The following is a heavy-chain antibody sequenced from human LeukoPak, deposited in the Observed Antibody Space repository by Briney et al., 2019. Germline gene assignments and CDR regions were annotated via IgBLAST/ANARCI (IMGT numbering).Heavy chain of an antibody. Sequence: PSETLSLTCTVSGGSISSSSYYWGWLRQPPGKGLGWIGSVYSSGSTYYHPSLKSRVTISVDTSKNQFSLKLTSVTAADTAVYYCARITPGGNSGDYWGQGALVTVSS. CDR1: GGSISSSSYY. J-gene: IGHJ4*02. D-gene: IGHD4-23*01. CDR2: VYSSGST. CDR3: ARITPGGNSGDY. V-gene: IGHV4-39*01.